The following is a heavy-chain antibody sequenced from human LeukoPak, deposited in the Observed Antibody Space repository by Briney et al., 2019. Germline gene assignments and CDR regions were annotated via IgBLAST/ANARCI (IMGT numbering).Heavy chain of an antibody. V-gene: IGHV3-9*01. J-gene: IGHJ5*02. D-gene: IGHD1-26*01. CDR2: ISWNSGSI. CDR1: GFTFDDYA. CDR3: AKERSGSYGELNWFDP. Sequence: GRSLRLSCAAAGFTFDDYAMHWGRQAPGKGLEWVSGISWNSGSIGYADSVKGRFTISRDNAKNSLYLQMNSLRAEDTALYYCAKERSGSYGELNWFDPWGQGTLVTVSS.